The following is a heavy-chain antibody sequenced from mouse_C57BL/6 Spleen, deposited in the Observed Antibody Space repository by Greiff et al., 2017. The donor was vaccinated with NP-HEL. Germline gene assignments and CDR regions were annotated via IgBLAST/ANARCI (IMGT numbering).Heavy chain of an antibody. V-gene: IGHV1-54*01. Sequence: VQLQQSGAELVRPGTSVKVSCKASGYAFTNYLIEWVKQRPGQGLEWIGVINPGSGGTNYNEKFKGKATLTADKSSSTAYMQLSSLTSEDSAVYFCAIPYYSNYYAMDYWGQGTSVTVSS. D-gene: IGHD2-5*01. CDR2: INPGSGGT. CDR1: GYAFTNYL. J-gene: IGHJ4*01. CDR3: AIPYYSNYYAMDY.